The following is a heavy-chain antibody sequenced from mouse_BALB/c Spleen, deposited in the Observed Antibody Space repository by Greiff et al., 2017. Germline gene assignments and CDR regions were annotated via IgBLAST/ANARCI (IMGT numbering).Heavy chain of an antibody. V-gene: IGHV1-67*01. D-gene: IGHD2-1*01. CDR2: ISTYYGNT. CDR3: AREGGKREAPFYAIHY. J-gene: IGHJ4*01. CDR1: GYTFTDYA. Sequence: VQLQQSGPELVRPGVSVKISCKGSGYTFTDYAMHWVKQSHAKSLEWIGVISTYYGNTNYNQKFKGKATMTVDKSSSTAYMELARLTSEDSAIFYCAREGGKREAPFYAIHYWCRRTSVTVPS.